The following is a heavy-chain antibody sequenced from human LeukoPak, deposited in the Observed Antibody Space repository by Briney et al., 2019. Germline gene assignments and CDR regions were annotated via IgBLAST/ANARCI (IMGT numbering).Heavy chain of an antibody. D-gene: IGHD6-19*01. CDR2: IKQDGGEK. Sequence: GGSLRLSCATSGFTFSSFWMIWVRQAPGKGLEWVANIKQDGGEKYYVDSVKGRFTISRDNARKSLYLQMNSLRAEDTAVYFCATSQTTSGRYGNAFDIWGQGTMVTVSS. CDR1: GFTFSSFW. J-gene: IGHJ3*02. V-gene: IGHV3-7*01. CDR3: ATSQTTSGRYGNAFDI.